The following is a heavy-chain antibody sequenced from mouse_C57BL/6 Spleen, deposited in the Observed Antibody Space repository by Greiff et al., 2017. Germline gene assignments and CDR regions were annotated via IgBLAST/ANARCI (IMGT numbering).Heavy chain of an antibody. CDR1: GYTFTSYW. Sequence: QVHVKQPGAELVKPGASVKLSCKASGYTFTSYWMQWVKQRPGQGLEWIGEIDPSDSYTNYNQKFKGKATLTVDTSSSTAYMQLSSLTSEDSAVYYCARSGYVYAMDYWGQGTSVTVSS. D-gene: IGHD3-1*01. CDR3: ARSGYVYAMDY. J-gene: IGHJ4*01. V-gene: IGHV1-50*01. CDR2: IDPSDSYT.